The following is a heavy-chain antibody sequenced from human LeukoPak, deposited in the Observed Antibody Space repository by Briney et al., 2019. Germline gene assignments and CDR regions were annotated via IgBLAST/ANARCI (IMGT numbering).Heavy chain of an antibody. CDR1: GGPISRYH. D-gene: IGHD3-3*01. CDR3: AGSYDFWRVHRDY. CDR2: IYYSGRT. V-gene: IGHV4-59*08. Sequence: SDTLSLTCTVSGGPISRYHWSWIRQPPGKGLEWIWYIYYSGRTNYNPSLKRRVTISEDTSKNQFSLKLTSVTAADTAGYYCAGSYDFWRVHRDYWGQGTLVTVSS. J-gene: IGHJ4*02.